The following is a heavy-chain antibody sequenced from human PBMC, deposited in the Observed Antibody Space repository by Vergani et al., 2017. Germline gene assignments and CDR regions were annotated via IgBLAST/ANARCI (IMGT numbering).Heavy chain of an antibody. D-gene: IGHD3-3*01. Sequence: QVTLKESGPVLVKPTETLTLTCTVSGFSLSNARMGVSWIRQPPGKALEWLSHIFSNDEKSYSTSLKSRLTISKDTSKSQVVLTMTNMDPVDTATYYCARTVITYYDFWSGYYMSYYYYYMDVWGKGTTVTVSS. CDR2: IFSNDEK. CDR1: GFSLSNARMG. CDR3: ARTVITYYDFWSGYYMSYYYYYMDV. J-gene: IGHJ6*03. V-gene: IGHV2-26*01.